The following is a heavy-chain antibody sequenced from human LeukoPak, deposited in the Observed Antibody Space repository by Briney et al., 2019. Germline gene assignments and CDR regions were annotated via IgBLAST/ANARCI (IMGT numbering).Heavy chain of an antibody. J-gene: IGHJ4*02. CDR3: ARHLRDGYRHPDY. CDR2: IYPGDSDT. V-gene: IGHV5-51*01. D-gene: IGHD5-24*01. Sequence: GESLKISCKGSGYSFTSYWIGWVRQMPGKGLGWMGIIYPGDSDTRYSPSFQGQVTVSADKSISTAYLQWSSLKASDTAMYYCARHLRDGYRHPDYWGQGTLVTVSS. CDR1: GYSFTSYW.